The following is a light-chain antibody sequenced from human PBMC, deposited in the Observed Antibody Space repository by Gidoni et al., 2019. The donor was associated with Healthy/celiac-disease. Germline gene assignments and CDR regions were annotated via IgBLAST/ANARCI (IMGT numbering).Light chain of an antibody. Sequence: EIVFTQSPGTLSLSPGERATLSCRASQSVSSSYLAWYQQKPGQAPRLLLYGASRRATGIPDRFSGSGSGTDFTLTISRLEPEDFAVYYCQQYGSSPRTFGQGTKVEIK. CDR2: GAS. V-gene: IGKV3-20*01. CDR1: QSVSSSY. CDR3: QQYGSSPRT. J-gene: IGKJ1*01.